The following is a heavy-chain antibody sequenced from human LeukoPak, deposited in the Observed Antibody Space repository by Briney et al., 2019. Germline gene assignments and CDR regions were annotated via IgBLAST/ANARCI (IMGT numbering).Heavy chain of an antibody. J-gene: IGHJ4*02. V-gene: IGHV5-51*01. Sequence: GASLQISCKASGSIFTNYWIGWVRPLPGKRLEWMAMINPGDTNISYSPSFQGQVTISADRSINTAYRQWSSLKASDTAMHYCARPRRAERDEDFWGQGTLVTVSS. CDR1: GSIFTNYW. CDR3: ARPRRAERDEDF. CDR2: INPGDTNI. D-gene: IGHD1-1*01.